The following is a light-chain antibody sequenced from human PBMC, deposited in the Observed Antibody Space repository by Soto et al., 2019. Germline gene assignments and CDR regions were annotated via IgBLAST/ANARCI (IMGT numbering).Light chain of an antibody. CDR1: QSVTSN. J-gene: IGKJ1*01. V-gene: IGKV3-15*01. Sequence: EIVMTQSPASLSVSPGERATLSCRASQSVTSNLAWYQQKPGQAPRFLIYDASTRATGIPARFSGSGSGTEFTLTITSLQSEDFAVYYCQQYNSWPRTFGQGTKVDI. CDR2: DAS. CDR3: QQYNSWPRT.